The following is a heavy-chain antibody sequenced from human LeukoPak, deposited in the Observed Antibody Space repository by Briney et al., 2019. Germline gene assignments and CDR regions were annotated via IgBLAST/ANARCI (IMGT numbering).Heavy chain of an antibody. CDR3: ARPPNIAAAGQD. D-gene: IGHD6-13*01. V-gene: IGHV3-7*01. J-gene: IGHJ4*02. CDR2: IKRDGSEK. Sequence: PGGSLRLSCAASGFTFSSYWMTSVRQAPGKGLEWVANIKRDGSEKYYMDSVKGRFTISRDNAKNSLYLQMNSLRAEDSAVYYCARPPNIAAAGQDWGQGTLVTVSS. CDR1: GFTFSSYW.